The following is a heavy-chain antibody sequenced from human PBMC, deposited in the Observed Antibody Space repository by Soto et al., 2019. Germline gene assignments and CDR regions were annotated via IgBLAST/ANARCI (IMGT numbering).Heavy chain of an antibody. V-gene: IGHV4-39*01. CDR1: GGSISSSSYY. CDR2: IYCSGST. Sequence: QLQLQESGPGLVKPSETLSLTCTVSGGSISSSSYYWGWIRQPPGKGLEWIGSIYCSGSTYSNPSLKSRVTISVDTSKNQFSLKLSSVTAADTAVYYCARLSGYSYGPKYYFDYWGQGTLVTVSS. J-gene: IGHJ4*02. D-gene: IGHD5-18*01. CDR3: ARLSGYSYGPKYYFDY.